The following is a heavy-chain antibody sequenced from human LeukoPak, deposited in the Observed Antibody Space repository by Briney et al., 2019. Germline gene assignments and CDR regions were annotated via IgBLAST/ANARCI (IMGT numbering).Heavy chain of an antibody. J-gene: IGHJ4*02. D-gene: IGHD2-21*01. V-gene: IGHV3-23*01. Sequence: GGSLRLSCAASGFTFSRYGMSWVRQAPGKGLEWVSAISGSGGSTYYADSVKGRFTISRDNSKNTLYLQMNSLRAEDTAIYYCAKDGIVAGDHYWGQGTLVTVSS. CDR3: AKDGIVAGDHY. CDR1: GFTFSRYG. CDR2: ISGSGGST.